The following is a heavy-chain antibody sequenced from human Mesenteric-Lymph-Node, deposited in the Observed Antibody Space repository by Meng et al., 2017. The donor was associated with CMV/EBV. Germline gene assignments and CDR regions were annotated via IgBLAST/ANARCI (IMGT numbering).Heavy chain of an antibody. CDR2: IIPILGIA. V-gene: IGHV1-69*10. D-gene: IGHD3-22*01. J-gene: IGHJ6*02. CDR3: ARLSGTTMREGGMDV. CDR1: GGTFSSYA. Sequence: SVKVSCKASGGTFSSYAISWVRQAPGQGLEWMGGIIPILGIANYAQKFQGRVTITADKSTSTAYMELRSLRSDDTAVYYCARLSGTTMREGGMDVWGQGTTVTVSS.